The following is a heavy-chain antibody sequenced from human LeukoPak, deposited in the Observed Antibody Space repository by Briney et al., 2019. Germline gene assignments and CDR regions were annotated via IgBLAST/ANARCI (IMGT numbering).Heavy chain of an antibody. CDR2: INHSGST. D-gene: IGHD5-18*01. CDR3: ARVRGYNRTKSLDY. Sequence: SETLSLTCAVYGGSFSGYYWSWIRQPPGKWQERIGEINHSGSTNYNPSLKSRVTISVDTSKNQFSLKLSSVTAADTAVYYCARVRGYNRTKSLDYWGQGTLVTVSS. J-gene: IGHJ4*02. CDR1: GGSFSGYY. V-gene: IGHV4-34*01.